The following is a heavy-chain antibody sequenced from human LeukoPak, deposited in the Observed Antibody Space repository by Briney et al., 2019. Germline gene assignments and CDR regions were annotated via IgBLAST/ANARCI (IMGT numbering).Heavy chain of an antibody. CDR3: ARDCFGENNF. J-gene: IGHJ4*02. CDR1: GFTFSGFW. V-gene: IGHV3-7*01. CDR2: IKGDGSKK. D-gene: IGHD3-10*01. Sequence: GGSLRLSCAASGFTFSGFWMNWVRQAPGKGLEWVANIKGDGSKKYYVDSVQGRFTISRDNARSALYLQLNSRRAEDTAVYFWARDCFGENNFWGQGILVTVSS.